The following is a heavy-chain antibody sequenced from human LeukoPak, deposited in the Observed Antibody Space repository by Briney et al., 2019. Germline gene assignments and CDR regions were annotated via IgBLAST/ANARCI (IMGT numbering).Heavy chain of an antibody. CDR3: AKDPIFTGYYSTFDY. V-gene: IGHV3-23*01. D-gene: IGHD3-9*01. CDR2: ISGSGGNT. J-gene: IGHJ4*02. Sequence: PGGSLRLSCAASGFTFSSYAMSWVRQAPGKGLEWVSAISGSGGNTYYADSVKGRFTISRDNSKNTLYLQMNSLRAEDTAVYYCAKDPIFTGYYSTFDYWGQGTLVTVSS. CDR1: GFTFSSYA.